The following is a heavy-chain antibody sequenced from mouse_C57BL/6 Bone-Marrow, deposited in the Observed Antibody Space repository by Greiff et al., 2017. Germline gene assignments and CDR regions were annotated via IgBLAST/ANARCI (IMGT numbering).Heavy chain of an antibody. D-gene: IGHD2-1*01. CDR1: GYTFTSYW. V-gene: IGHV1-7*01. J-gene: IGHJ3*01. CDR2: INPSSGST. CDR3: ARTDYGNWGFAY. Sequence: VQLQQSGAELAKPGASVKLSCKASGYTFTSYWMHWVKQRPGQGLERIGYINPSSGSTKYNQKFKDKATLTADKSSSTAYMQLSSLTYEDSAVYDSARTDYGNWGFAYWGQGTLVTVSA.